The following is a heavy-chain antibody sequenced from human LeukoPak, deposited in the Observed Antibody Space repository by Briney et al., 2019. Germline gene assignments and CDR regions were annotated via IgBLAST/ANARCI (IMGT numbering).Heavy chain of an antibody. J-gene: IGHJ4*02. CDR2: ISGSGGST. CDR3: AKDLMKYSSSWYYFDY. D-gene: IGHD6-13*01. CDR1: GFTFDDFA. Sequence: GGSLRLSCAASGFTFDDFAMHWVRQAPGKGLEWVSAISGSGGSTYYADSVKGRFTISRDNSKNTLYLQMNSLRAEDTAVYYCAKDLMKYSSSWYYFDYWGQGTLVTVSS. V-gene: IGHV3-23*01.